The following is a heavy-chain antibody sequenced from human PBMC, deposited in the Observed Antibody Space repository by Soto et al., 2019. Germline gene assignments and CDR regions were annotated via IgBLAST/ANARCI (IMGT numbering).Heavy chain of an antibody. J-gene: IGHJ4*02. V-gene: IGHV3-7*03. CDR1: GFAFSSYW. CDR2: IKQDGSEK. CDR3: ARELFWSGYYIDY. D-gene: IGHD3-3*01. Sequence: GGSLRLSCAASGFAFSSYWMSWVRQAPGKGLEWVANIKQDGSEKYYVDSVKGRFTISRDNAKNSLYLQMNSLRAEDTAVYYCARELFWSGYYIDYWGQGTLVTVSS.